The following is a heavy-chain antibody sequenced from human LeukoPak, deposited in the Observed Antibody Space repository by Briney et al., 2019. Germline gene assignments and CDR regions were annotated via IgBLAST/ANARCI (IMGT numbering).Heavy chain of an antibody. V-gene: IGHV4-61*02. Sequence: SETLSLTCTVSGGSISSGSYYWRWIRQPAGKGLEWIGRVYISGSTNYNPSLKSRVTISVDTSKNQFSLKLSSVTAADTAVYYCARVYYDSSGNYYAGAFEIWGQGTTVTVSS. CDR1: GGSISSGSYY. J-gene: IGHJ3*02. CDR3: ARVYYDSSGNYYAGAFEI. CDR2: VYISGST. D-gene: IGHD3-22*01.